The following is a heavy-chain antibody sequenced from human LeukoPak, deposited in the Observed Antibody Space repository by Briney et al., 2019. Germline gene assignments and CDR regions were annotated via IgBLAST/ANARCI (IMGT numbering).Heavy chain of an antibody. CDR1: GFTFSSYS. J-gene: IGHJ4*02. CDR2: ISSSSSTI. Sequence: GGSLRLSCAASGFTFSSYSMNWVRQAPGKGLEWVSYISSSSSTIYYADSVKGRFTISRDNAKNSLYLQMNSLRAEDTAVYYCAKGYCSGGSCYSYYFDYWGQGTLVTVSS. D-gene: IGHD2-15*01. V-gene: IGHV3-48*01. CDR3: AKGYCSGGSCYSYYFDY.